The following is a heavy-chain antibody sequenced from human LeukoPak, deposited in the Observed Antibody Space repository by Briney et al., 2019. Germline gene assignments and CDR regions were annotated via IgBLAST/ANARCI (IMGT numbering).Heavy chain of an antibody. CDR3: ARGEYSSGWYYYYYMDV. V-gene: IGHV3-21*01. D-gene: IGHD6-19*01. CDR1: GFTFSSYS. CDR2: ISSSSSYI. J-gene: IGHJ6*03. Sequence: GGSLRLSCAASGFTFSSYSMNWVRQAPGKGLEWVSSISSSSSYIYYADSVKGRFTISRDNAKNSLYLQMYSLRAEDTAVYYCARGEYSSGWYYYYYMDVWGKGTTVTVSS.